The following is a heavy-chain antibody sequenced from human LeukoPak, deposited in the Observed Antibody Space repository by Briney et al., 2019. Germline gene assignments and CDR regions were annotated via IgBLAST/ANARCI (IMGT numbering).Heavy chain of an antibody. CDR3: ARDGYSSSS. Sequence: SETLSLTCTVSGGSISSSSYYWGWIRQPPGKGLEWIGSIYYSGSTYYNPSLKSRVTISVDTSKNQFSLKLSSVTAADTAVYYCARDGYSSSSWGQGTLVTVSS. V-gene: IGHV4-39*07. J-gene: IGHJ4*02. CDR1: GGSISSSSYY. CDR2: IYYSGST. D-gene: IGHD6-13*01.